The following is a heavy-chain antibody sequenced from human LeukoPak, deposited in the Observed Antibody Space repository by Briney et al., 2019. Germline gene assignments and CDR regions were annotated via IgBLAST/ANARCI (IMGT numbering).Heavy chain of an antibody. CDR3: AKYGSRPS. V-gene: IGHV3-9*01. J-gene: IGHJ5*02. CDR1: GFTFDDYA. CDR2: ISWNSGSI. D-gene: IGHD2-15*01. Sequence: PGGSLRLSCAASGFTFDDYAMHWVRQGPGKGLEWVSGISWNSGSIGYADSVKGRFTISRDNAKISLYLQMNSLRAEDTALYYCAKYGSRPSWGQGTLVTVSS.